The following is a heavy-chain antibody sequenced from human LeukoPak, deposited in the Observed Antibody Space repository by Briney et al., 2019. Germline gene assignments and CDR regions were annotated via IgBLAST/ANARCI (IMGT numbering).Heavy chain of an antibody. V-gene: IGHV3-9*01. CDR1: GFTFDDYA. J-gene: IGHJ4*02. Sequence: PGRSLRLSCAASGFTFDDYAMHWVRQSPGKGLEWVSGISWNSGTIDYADSVKGRFSISRDNPKHSLYLQMNSLRSEDTAFYYCAKGPLYSGSDYFAYWGQGTLVTVSS. D-gene: IGHD1-26*01. CDR3: AKGPLYSGSDYFAY. CDR2: ISWNSGTI.